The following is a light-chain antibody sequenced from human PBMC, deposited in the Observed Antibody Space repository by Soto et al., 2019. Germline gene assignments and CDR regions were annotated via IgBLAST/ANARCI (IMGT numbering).Light chain of an antibody. V-gene: IGKV3-15*01. CDR3: QQFDNWPAT. CDR1: QSVSNN. J-gene: IGKJ1*01. Sequence: EIVMTQSPATLSVSPGERATLSCRASQSVSNNLAWYQQKPGQAPSLLIYDASTRTTGIPARFSGSGSGTEFTLTISSLQSEDFAVYFCQQFDNWPATFGQGTKVEI. CDR2: DAS.